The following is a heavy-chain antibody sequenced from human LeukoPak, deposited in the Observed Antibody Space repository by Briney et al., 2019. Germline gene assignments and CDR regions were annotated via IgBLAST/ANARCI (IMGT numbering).Heavy chain of an antibody. CDR2: ISYSGST. CDR1: GGSISSYY. V-gene: IGHV4-59*01. Sequence: SETLSLTCTVSGGSISSYYWSWIRRPPGRGLEWIGYISYSGSTNHNPSLKGRVTMSVDTSKNQFSLKLTSMTAADTAVYYCARGGRSRGGEGTFDIWGQGTMVTVSS. J-gene: IGHJ3*02. D-gene: IGHD2-15*01. CDR3: ARGGRSRGGEGTFDI.